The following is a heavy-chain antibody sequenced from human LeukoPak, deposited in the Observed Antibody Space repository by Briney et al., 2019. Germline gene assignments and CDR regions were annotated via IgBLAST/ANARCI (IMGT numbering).Heavy chain of an antibody. Sequence: SETLCLTCAVSGYSIGSGYYWGWIRPPPGRGLEWIGSIFNSGTTYYTPSLKSRVTISVDTSKNQFSLRRSSGTGADTTVYYCARRHSSGWFYYWGQGTLVTVSS. V-gene: IGHV4-38-2*01. D-gene: IGHD6-19*01. CDR2: IFNSGTT. J-gene: IGHJ4*02. CDR1: GYSIGSGYY. CDR3: ARRHSSGWFYY.